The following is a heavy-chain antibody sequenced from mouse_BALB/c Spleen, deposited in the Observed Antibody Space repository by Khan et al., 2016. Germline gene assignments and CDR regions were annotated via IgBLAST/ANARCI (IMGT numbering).Heavy chain of an antibody. CDR2: ISDGGSYT. D-gene: IGHD2-4*01. V-gene: IGHV5-4*02. CDR1: GFTFSDYY. CDR3: AREGLRRGFAY. Sequence: EVELVESGGGLVKPGGSLKLSCAASGFTFSDYYMYWVRQTPEKRLEWVATISDGGSYTYYPDSVKGRFTISRDNDKHNLYLQMRSLKSEATAMYYCAREGLRRGFAYWGQGTLVTVSA. J-gene: IGHJ3*01.